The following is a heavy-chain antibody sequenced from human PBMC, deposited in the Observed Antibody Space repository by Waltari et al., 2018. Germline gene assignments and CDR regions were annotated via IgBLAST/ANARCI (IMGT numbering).Heavy chain of an antibody. CDR1: GYSFTSYW. J-gene: IGHJ2*01. V-gene: IGHV5-51*01. CDR2: IYPGNSDT. CDR3: ARRGDMMTGYVPYWYVEL. D-gene: IGHD3-9*01. Sequence: EVQLVQSGAEVKKPGESLKISCKGSGYSFTSYWIGWVRQMPEKGLEWMGIIYPGNSDTRDNSDIQGQVSLSADKPIRTAYLKWNSLDASETAMYYCARRGDMMTGYVPYWYVELWGRGTLVTVSS.